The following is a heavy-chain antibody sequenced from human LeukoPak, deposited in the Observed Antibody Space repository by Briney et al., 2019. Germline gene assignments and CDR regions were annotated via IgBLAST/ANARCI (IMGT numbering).Heavy chain of an antibody. J-gene: IGHJ4*02. Sequence: PSETLSLTCTVSGGSISSGSYYWSWVRQTPGKGLEWVSGLNPGGGTTYYADSVKGRFTISRDNSKNTLYLQMNSLRAEDTAVYYCASPPPHCGDTSCYPSPDYWGQGTLVTVSS. CDR1: GGSISSGSYY. D-gene: IGHD2-21*01. V-gene: IGHV3-23*01. CDR3: ASPPPHCGDTSCYPSPDY. CDR2: LNPGGGTT.